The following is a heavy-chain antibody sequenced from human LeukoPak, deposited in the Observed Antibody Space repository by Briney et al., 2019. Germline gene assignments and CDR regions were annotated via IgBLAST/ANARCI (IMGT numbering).Heavy chain of an antibody. D-gene: IGHD3-3*01. Sequence: GGSLRLSCSASGFSLSDYGMHWVRQAPGKGLEWVAVISYDGSNKYYADSVKGRFTISRDNSKNTLYLQMNSLRAEDTAVYYCAKLMGFQSIFGVVISGGYFDYWGQGTLVTVSS. CDR3: AKLMGFQSIFGVVISGGYFDY. CDR1: GFSLSDYG. CDR2: ISYDGSNK. V-gene: IGHV3-30*18. J-gene: IGHJ4*02.